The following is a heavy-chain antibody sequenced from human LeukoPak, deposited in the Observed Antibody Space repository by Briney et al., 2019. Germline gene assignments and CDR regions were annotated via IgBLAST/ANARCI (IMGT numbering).Heavy chain of an antibody. V-gene: IGHV1-24*01. J-gene: IGHJ4*02. CDR3: ATESSSSDSSAHLDY. CDR2: FDPEDGEP. D-gene: IGHD3-22*01. CDR1: GYTLTEIS. Sequence: GASVKVSCKVSGYTLTEISMHWVRQAPGKGLEWMGGFDPEDGEPIYAQKFQGRVTMTEDTSTDTAYMELSSLRSEDTAVYYCATESSSSDSSAHLDYWGQGTLVTVSS.